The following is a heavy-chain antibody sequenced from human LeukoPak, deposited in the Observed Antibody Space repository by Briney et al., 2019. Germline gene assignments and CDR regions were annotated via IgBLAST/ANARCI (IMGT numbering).Heavy chain of an antibody. CDR3: ARVYCGGDCYSGGDY. J-gene: IGHJ4*02. CDR2: ISYDGSNK. D-gene: IGHD2-21*02. Sequence: GGSLRLSCAASGFTFSSYGMHWVRQAPGKGLEWVAVISYDGSNKYYADSVKGRFTISRDNSKNTLYLQMNSLRAEDTAVYYCARVYCGGDCYSGGDYWGQGTLVTVSS. CDR1: GFTFSSYG. V-gene: IGHV3-30*03.